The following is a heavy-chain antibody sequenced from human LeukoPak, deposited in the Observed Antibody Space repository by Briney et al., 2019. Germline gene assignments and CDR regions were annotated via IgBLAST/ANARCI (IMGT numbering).Heavy chain of an antibody. Sequence: PGGSLRLSCAASGFTFSSYSMNWVRQAPGKGLEWVSSISSSSSYIYYADSVKGRFTISRDNAKNSLYLQMNSLRAEDTAVYYCARGGGYDSSGYYYGYRDAFDIWGQGTMVTVSS. V-gene: IGHV3-21*01. CDR1: GFTFSSYS. D-gene: IGHD3-22*01. CDR2: ISSSSSYI. CDR3: ARGGGYDSSGYYYGYRDAFDI. J-gene: IGHJ3*02.